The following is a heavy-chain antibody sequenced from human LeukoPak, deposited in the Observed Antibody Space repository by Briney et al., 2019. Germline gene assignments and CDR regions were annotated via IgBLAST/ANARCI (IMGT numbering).Heavy chain of an antibody. CDR2: IISIFGTA. D-gene: IGHD3-3*01. V-gene: IGHV1-69*05. Sequence: SVKVSCKASGGTFSSYAISWVLQAPGQGLEWMGGIISIFGTANYAQKFQGRVTITTDESTSTAYMELSSLRSEDTAVYYCAREDYDFWSGYGVHWFDPWGQGTLVTVSS. CDR3: AREDYDFWSGYGVHWFDP. CDR1: GGTFSSYA. J-gene: IGHJ5*02.